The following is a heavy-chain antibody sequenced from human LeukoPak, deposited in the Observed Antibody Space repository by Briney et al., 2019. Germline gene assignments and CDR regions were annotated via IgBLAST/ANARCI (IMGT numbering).Heavy chain of an antibody. Sequence: ASVKVSCKASGYTFTSYGISWVRQAPGQGLEWMGWISAYNGNTNYAQKLQGRVTMTTGTSTGTAYMELRSLRSDDTAVYYCARNSYYYDSSGQSDAFDIWGQGTMVTVSS. CDR3: ARNSYYYDSSGQSDAFDI. J-gene: IGHJ3*02. D-gene: IGHD3-22*01. CDR2: ISAYNGNT. V-gene: IGHV1-18*01. CDR1: GYTFTSYG.